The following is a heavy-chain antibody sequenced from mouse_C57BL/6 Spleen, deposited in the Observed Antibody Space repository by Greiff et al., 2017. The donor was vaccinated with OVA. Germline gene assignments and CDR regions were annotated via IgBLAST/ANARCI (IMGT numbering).Heavy chain of an antibody. CDR3: AREHGNLFAY. V-gene: IGHV1-42*01. D-gene: IGHD2-1*01. CDR1: GYSFTGYY. CDR2: INPSTGGT. J-gene: IGHJ3*01. Sequence: EVKLVESGPELVKPGASVKISCKASGYSFTGYYMNWVKQSPEKSLEWIGEINPSTGGTTYNQKFKAKATLTVDKSSSTAYMQLKSLTSEDSAVYYCAREHGNLFAYWGQGTLVTVSA.